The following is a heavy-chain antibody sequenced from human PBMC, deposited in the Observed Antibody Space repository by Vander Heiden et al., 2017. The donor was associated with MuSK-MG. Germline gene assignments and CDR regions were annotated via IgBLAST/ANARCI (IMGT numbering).Heavy chain of an antibody. V-gene: IGHV3-9*01. CDR3: AKDIRDYGDRVFDS. CDR2: IMWNSGGI. D-gene: IGHD4-17*01. Sequence: EVQLVESGGGLVQPGRSLRLSCAASGFTFDDYAMHWVRQAPGKGLEWVSSIMWNSGGIVYADSVKGRFTISRDNAKKSLYLQMNSLRPEDTALYYCAKDIRDYGDRVFDSWGQGTLVTVSS. CDR1: GFTFDDYA. J-gene: IGHJ4*02.